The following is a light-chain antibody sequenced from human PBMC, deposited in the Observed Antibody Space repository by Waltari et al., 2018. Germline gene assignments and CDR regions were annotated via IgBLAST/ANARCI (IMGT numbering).Light chain of an antibody. CDR2: AAS. CDR1: QSVSNY. CDR3: QQSYTTPRT. V-gene: IGKV1-39*01. J-gene: IGKJ1*01. Sequence: DIQMTQSPSSLSASVGDRVTITCRASQSVSNYSNWYQQKSGKAPKLLIYAASSLQSGVPARFSGSGSGTDFTLTISSLQPEDFATYYCQQSYTTPRTFGQGTKVEIK.